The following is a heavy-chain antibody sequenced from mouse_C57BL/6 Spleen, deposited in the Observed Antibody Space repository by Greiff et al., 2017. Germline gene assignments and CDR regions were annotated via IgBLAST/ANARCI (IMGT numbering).Heavy chain of an antibody. V-gene: IGHV1-64*01. Sequence: QVQLQQPGAELVKPGASVKLSCKASGYTFTSYWMHWVKQRPGQGLEWIGMIHPNSGSTNYNGKFKSKATLTVDKSSSTAYMQLSGLTSGDSAVYYCARGEGPGYNVDYWGQGTTHTVSS. D-gene: IGHD3-2*02. CDR2: IHPNSGST. CDR1: GYTFTSYW. CDR3: ARGEGPGYNVDY. J-gene: IGHJ2*01.